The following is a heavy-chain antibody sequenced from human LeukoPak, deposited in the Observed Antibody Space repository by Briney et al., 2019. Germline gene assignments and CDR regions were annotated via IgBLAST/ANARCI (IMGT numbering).Heavy chain of an antibody. Sequence: PGGSLRLSCAASGFTFDDYAMHWVRQAPGKGLEWVSGISWNSGSIGYADSVKGRFTISRDNAKNSLYLQMNSLRAEDMALYYCAKAGCSSTSCYGNWFDPWGQGTLVTVPS. CDR3: AKAGCSSTSCYGNWFDP. CDR1: GFTFDDYA. D-gene: IGHD2-2*01. J-gene: IGHJ5*02. V-gene: IGHV3-9*03. CDR2: ISWNSGSI.